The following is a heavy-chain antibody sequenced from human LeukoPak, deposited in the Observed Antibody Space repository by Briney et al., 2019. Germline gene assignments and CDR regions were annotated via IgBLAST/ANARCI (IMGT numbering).Heavy chain of an antibody. CDR1: GFTVSSNY. V-gene: IGHV3-66*01. CDR3: ARGSDSSGYYHRPFDY. CDR2: IYSGGST. J-gene: IGHJ4*02. Sequence: GGSLRLSCAASGFTVSSNYMSWVRQAPGKGLEWVSVIYSGGSTYYADSVKGRFTISRDNSKNTLYLQMNSLRAEDTAVYYCARGSDSSGYYHRPFDYWGQGTLVTVSS. D-gene: IGHD3-22*01.